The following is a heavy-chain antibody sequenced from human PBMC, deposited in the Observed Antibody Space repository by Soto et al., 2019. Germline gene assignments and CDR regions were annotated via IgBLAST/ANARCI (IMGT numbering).Heavy chain of an antibody. J-gene: IGHJ4*02. CDR2: IYHSGST. Sequence: SETLSLTCAVSSGSISSSNWWSWVRQPPGKGLEWIGEIYHSGSTNYNPSLKSRVTISVDKSKNQFSLKLSSVTAADTAVYYCARVSREPGVTISGVDEPYYFDYWGQGTLVTVSS. V-gene: IGHV4-4*02. D-gene: IGHD3-3*01. CDR1: SGSISSSNW. CDR3: ARVSREPGVTISGVDEPYYFDY.